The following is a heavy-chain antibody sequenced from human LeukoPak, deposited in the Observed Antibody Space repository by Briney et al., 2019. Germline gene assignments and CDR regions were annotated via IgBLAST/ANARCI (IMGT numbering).Heavy chain of an antibody. CDR3: GRVRISAARGYMDV. D-gene: IGHD6-13*01. CDR1: GFTFSSYA. Sequence: GGSLRLSCAASGFTFSSYAIHWVRQAPGKGLEYVSTISSKGDNIFYANSVKGRFTISRDNSMNTVYLQMGSLRAEDMAVYYCGRVRISAARGYMDVWGKGTTVTVSS. CDR2: ISSKGDNI. V-gene: IGHV3-64*01. J-gene: IGHJ6*04.